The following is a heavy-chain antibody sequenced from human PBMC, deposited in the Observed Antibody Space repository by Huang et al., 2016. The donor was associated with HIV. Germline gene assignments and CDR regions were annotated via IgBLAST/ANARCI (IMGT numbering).Heavy chain of an antibody. V-gene: IGHV1-69*11. CDR3: ATSTLMLGESGGWSGKVVITENVPYVD. CDR1: GDSFTSLP. D-gene: IGHD3-22*01. CDR2: LVRMRVSA. J-gene: IGHJ4*02. Sequence: QVHLVQSGAEVKKPGSSVKVSCKASGDSFTSLPINWVRQAPGQGLEWLGWLVRMRVSATDAQKFRGRVTISADESTSTSYMELSRLRSDDTAMYYCATSTLMLGESGGWSGKVVITENVPYVDWGQGTLVTVSS.